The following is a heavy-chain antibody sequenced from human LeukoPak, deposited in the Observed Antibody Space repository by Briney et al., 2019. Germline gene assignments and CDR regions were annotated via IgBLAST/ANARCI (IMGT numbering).Heavy chain of an antibody. V-gene: IGHV3-30*02. D-gene: IGHD3-3*01. J-gene: IGHJ5*02. CDR3: ASAWGTIFEA. Sequence: PGGSLRLSCAASGFTFSSYGMHWVRQAPGKGLEWVAFIRYDGSNKYYADSVKGRFTISRDNAKNTLYLQMTSLRAEDTAVYYCASAWGTIFEAWGQGTLVTVSS. CDR1: GFTFSSYG. CDR2: IRYDGSNK.